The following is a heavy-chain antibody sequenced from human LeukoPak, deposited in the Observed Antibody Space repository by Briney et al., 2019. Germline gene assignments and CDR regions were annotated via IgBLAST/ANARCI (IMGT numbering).Heavy chain of an antibody. Sequence: SETLSLTCTVCGGSISSYYWSWIRQPDGKGLEWIGRIYTSGSTNYNPSLKSRVTMSVDTSKNQFSLKLSSVTAADTAVYYCAGDPTHSSSWYLEYFQHWGQGTLVTVSS. J-gene: IGHJ1*01. V-gene: IGHV4-4*07. CDR1: GGSISSYY. CDR2: IYTSGST. CDR3: AGDPTHSSSWYLEYFQH. D-gene: IGHD6-13*01.